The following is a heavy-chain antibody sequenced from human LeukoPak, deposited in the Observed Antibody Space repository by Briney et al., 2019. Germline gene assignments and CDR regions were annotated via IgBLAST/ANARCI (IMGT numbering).Heavy chain of an antibody. CDR3: ARGGSLYYDSSGYLDY. V-gene: IGHV4-61*02. Sequence: PSETLSLTCTVSGGSISSGSYYWSWIRQPAGKGLEWIGRIYTSGSTNYNPSLKSRLTISVDTSKNQFSLKLSSVTAADTAVYYCARGGSLYYDSSGYLDYWGQGTLVTVSS. CDR2: IYTSGST. J-gene: IGHJ4*02. CDR1: GGSISSGSYY. D-gene: IGHD3-22*01.